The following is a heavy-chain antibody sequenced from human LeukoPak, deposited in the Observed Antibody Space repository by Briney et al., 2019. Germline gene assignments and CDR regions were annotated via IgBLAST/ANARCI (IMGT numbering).Heavy chain of an antibody. Sequence: GEPLKISCKGSGYSFTSYWIAWVRQMPAKDLEWMGIIYSGDCDTTYSPSFQGQVTISVDKSISTAYLQWSSLKASDTAMYYCARRVPDYGVETFDYWGQGTRDSVSS. J-gene: IGHJ4*02. CDR1: GYSFTSYW. CDR2: IYSGDCDT. V-gene: IGHV5-51*01. CDR3: ARRVPDYGVETFDY. D-gene: IGHD4-17*01.